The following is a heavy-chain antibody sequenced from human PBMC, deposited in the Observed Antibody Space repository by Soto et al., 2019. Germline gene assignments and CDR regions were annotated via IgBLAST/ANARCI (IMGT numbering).Heavy chain of an antibody. CDR1: GFSFSYYS. CDR3: ARDLEYSSSWYYYYGLDV. V-gene: IGHV3-48*02. D-gene: IGHD6-6*01. Sequence: GGSLRLSCAASGFSFSYYSMNWVRQAPGKGLEWLSYISRSGSLNYYADSVKGRFTISRDNAKNSLYLEMNSVRDEDTAMYYCARDLEYSSSWYYYYGLDVWGHGTTVTVSS. CDR2: ISRSGSLN. J-gene: IGHJ6*02.